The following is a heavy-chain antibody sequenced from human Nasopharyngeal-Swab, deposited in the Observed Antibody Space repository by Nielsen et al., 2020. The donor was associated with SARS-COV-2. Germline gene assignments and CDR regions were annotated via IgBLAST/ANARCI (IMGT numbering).Heavy chain of an antibody. CDR2: IYYSGST. V-gene: IGHV4-39*01. CDR3: ARGGWLRPFDY. D-gene: IGHD5-12*01. Sequence: PGKGLEWIGSIYYSGSTYYNPSLKSRVTISVDTSKNQFSLKLSSVTAADTAVYYCARGGWLRPFDYWGQGTLVTVSS. J-gene: IGHJ4*02.